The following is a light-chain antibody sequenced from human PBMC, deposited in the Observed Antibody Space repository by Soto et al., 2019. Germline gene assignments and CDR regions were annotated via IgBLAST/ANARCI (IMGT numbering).Light chain of an antibody. CDR2: EVS. V-gene: IGLV2-23*02. Sequence: QSALTQPASVSGSPGQSISISCTGTSSDVGSYNFVSWYQQHPGKAPKLIICEVSARPSGVSNRFSGAKSGSTAALTISGLQAEVEADYYCCSYAGSSTWVFGGGTKLTVL. CDR3: CSYAGSSTWV. J-gene: IGLJ3*02. CDR1: SSDVGSYNF.